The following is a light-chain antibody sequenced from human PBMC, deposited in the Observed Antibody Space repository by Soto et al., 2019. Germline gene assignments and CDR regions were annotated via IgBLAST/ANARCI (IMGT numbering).Light chain of an antibody. J-gene: IGKJ1*01. CDR1: QSISSW. CDR3: QQYNTSPWT. Sequence: DIQVTQSPSTLSASVGDRVTFTCGASQSISSWLAWYQQKPGKAPKLLLYDASTLQSGVPSRLRGSGSGTDLTITISRMHTDDFATYYCQQYNTSPWTFGQGTKVDIK. CDR2: DAS. V-gene: IGKV1-5*01.